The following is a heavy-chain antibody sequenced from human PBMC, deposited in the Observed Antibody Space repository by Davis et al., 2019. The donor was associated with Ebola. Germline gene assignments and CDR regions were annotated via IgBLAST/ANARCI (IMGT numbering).Heavy chain of an antibody. CDR2: INHSGST. J-gene: IGHJ4*02. Sequence: PSETLSLTCTVSGGSISSGDYYWSWIRQPPGKGLEWIGEINHSGSTNYNPSLKSRVTISVDTSKNQFSLKLSSVTAADTAVYYCARGHRMATDYWGQGTLVTVSS. CDR3: ARGHRMATDY. CDR1: GGSISSGDYY. D-gene: IGHD5-24*01. V-gene: IGHV4-39*07.